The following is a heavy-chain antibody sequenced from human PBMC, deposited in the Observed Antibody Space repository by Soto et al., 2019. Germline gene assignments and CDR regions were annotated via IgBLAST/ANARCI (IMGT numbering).Heavy chain of an antibody. CDR3: ASGGHVDY. CDR1: GFTFSTFW. V-gene: IGHV3-7*05. CDR2: INQDGSER. D-gene: IGHD3-16*01. J-gene: IGHJ4*02. Sequence: GGSLRLSCAASGFTFSTFWMTWVRQVPGKGLEWVANINQDGSERHYVDSVKGRFTISRDNAKSSLYLQMNSLSADDTAVYYCASGGHVDYCGQGTLVTVSS.